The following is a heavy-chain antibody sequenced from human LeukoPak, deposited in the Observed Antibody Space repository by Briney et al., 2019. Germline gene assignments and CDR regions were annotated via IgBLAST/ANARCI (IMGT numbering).Heavy chain of an antibody. J-gene: IGHJ4*02. Sequence: GGSLRLSCAASGFAFSSYSMNWVRQAPGKGLEWVSYISSSSSTIYYADSVKGRFTISRDNAKNSLYLQMNSLRDEDMAVYYCAREFYDSSGYCLFDYWGQGTLVTVSS. CDR2: ISSSSSTI. D-gene: IGHD3-22*01. V-gene: IGHV3-48*02. CDR3: AREFYDSSGYCLFDY. CDR1: GFAFSSYS.